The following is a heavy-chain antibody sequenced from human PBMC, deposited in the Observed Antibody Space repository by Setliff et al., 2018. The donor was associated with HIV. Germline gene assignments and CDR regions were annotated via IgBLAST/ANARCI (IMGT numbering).Heavy chain of an antibody. Sequence: ASETLSLTCTVSGGSISSSSYYWGWIRQPPGKGLEWIGSIYYSGSTYYNPSLKSRVTISVDTSKNQFSLKLSSVTAADTAVYYCARFDGSRVPAADYYFDYWGQGTLVTVSS. CDR3: ARFDGSRVPAADYYFDY. CDR2: IYYSGST. J-gene: IGHJ4*02. V-gene: IGHV4-39*01. CDR1: GGSISSSSYY. D-gene: IGHD2-2*01.